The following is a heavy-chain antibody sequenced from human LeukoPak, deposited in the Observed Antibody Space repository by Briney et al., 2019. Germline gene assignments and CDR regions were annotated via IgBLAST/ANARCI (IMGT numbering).Heavy chain of an antibody. V-gene: IGHV4-34*01. CDR3: ASMVYGYYYYYMDV. Sequence: GSLRLSCAASGFTFSSYSMNWVRQAPGKGLEWIGEINHSGSTNYNPSLKSRVTISVDTSKNQFSLKLSSVTAADTAVYYCASMVYGYYYYYMDVWGKGTTVTVSS. J-gene: IGHJ6*03. CDR2: INHSGST. D-gene: IGHD2-8*01. CDR1: GFTFSSYS.